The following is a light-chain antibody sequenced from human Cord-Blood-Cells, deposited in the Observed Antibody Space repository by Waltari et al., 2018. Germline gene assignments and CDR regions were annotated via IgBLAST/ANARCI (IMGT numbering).Light chain of an antibody. J-gene: IGLJ1*01. V-gene: IGLV1-40*01. Sequence: QSVLTQPPSVSGAPGQRVTISCTGSSSNIGAGYEGHWYQQLPGTAPKLLIYGNSTRPAGCPARFSGSQSGTAASLAITGLQAEDEADYYFQSYDSSLSGFYVFGTGTKVTVL. CDR2: GNS. CDR1: SSNIGAGYE. CDR3: QSYDSSLSGFYV.